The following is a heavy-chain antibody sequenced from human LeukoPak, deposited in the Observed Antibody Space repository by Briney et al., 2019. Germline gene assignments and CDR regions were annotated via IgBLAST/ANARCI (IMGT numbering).Heavy chain of an antibody. V-gene: IGHV3-21*01. CDR1: GFTFSDYT. Sequence: GGSLRLSCAASGFTFSDYTMNWVRLAPGKGLEWVSSISGSSNYIYYADSVKGRFTISRGNAKNSLYLQMNSLRVEDTAVYYCGRDESGDNDAFDIWGQGTMVTVSS. CDR3: GRDESGDNDAFDI. J-gene: IGHJ3*02. D-gene: IGHD2-21*01. CDR2: ISGSSNYI.